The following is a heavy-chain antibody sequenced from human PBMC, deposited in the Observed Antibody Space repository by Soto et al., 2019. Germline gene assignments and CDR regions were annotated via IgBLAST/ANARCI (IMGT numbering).Heavy chain of an antibody. D-gene: IGHD1-26*01. Sequence: GGSLRLSCAASGFIFSSYSVHWVRQAPGKGLVWVSRINNDGSDTYYADSVKGRFTISRDNSKNTLYLQMNSLRAEDTAVYYCAKDLGGTPTCWFDPWGQGTLVTVSS. CDR2: INNDGSDT. CDR3: AKDLGGTPTCWFDP. J-gene: IGHJ5*02. CDR1: GFIFSSYS. V-gene: IGHV3-74*01.